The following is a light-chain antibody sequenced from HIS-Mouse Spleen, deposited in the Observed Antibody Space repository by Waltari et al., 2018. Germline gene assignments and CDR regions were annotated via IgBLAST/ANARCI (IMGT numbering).Light chain of an antibody. Sequence: SYELTQPPSVSVSPGQPASITCSGDKLGDKYACWYQKKPGQSPVLVIYQDSKRPSGIPERFSGSNSGNTATLTISGTQAMDEADYYCQAWDSSTDVVFGGGTKLTVL. J-gene: IGLJ2*01. V-gene: IGLV3-1*01. CDR2: QDS. CDR3: QAWDSSTDVV. CDR1: KLGDKY.